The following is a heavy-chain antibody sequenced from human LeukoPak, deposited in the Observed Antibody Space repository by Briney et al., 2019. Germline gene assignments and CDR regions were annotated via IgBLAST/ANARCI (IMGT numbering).Heavy chain of an antibody. V-gene: IGHV4-34*01. CDR3: AGGIHDYVWGSYRGYYYYYMDV. CDR1: GGSFSGYY. J-gene: IGHJ6*03. D-gene: IGHD3-16*02. Sequence: SETLSLTCAVYGGSFSGYYWSWIRQPPGKGLEWIGEINHSGSTNYNPSLKSRVTISVDTSKNQFSLKLSSVTAADTAVYYCAGGIHDYVWGSYRGYYYYYMDVWGKGTTVTVSS. CDR2: INHSGST.